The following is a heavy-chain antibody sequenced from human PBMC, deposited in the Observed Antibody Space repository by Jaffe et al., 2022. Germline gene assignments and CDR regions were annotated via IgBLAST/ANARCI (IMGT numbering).Heavy chain of an antibody. D-gene: IGHD4-17*01. Sequence: QVQLQESGPGLVKPSETLSLTCTVSGGSISSYYWSWIRQPPGKGLEWIGYIYYSGSTNYNPSLKSRVTISVDTSKNQFSLKLSSVTAADTAVYYCARRVDNGDYDAWGQGTLVTVSS. CDR1: GGSISSYY. V-gene: IGHV4-59*01. CDR3: ARRVDNGDYDA. CDR2: IYYSGST. J-gene: IGHJ4*02.